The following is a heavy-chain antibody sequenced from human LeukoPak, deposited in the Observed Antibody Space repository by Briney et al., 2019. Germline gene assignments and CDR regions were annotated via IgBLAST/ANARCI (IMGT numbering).Heavy chain of an antibody. J-gene: IGHJ5*02. CDR2: IYPGDSDT. D-gene: IGHD6-19*01. Sequence: GASLQISGEGAGSIFTSYWIGWVRQLPGKGLEWMGIIYPGDSDTRYSPSFQGQVTISADKSTSTAYLQWSSLKASDTAMYYCARHRYSSGSQFWFDPWGQGTLVTVSS. V-gene: IGHV5-51*01. CDR3: ARHRYSSGSQFWFDP. CDR1: GSIFTSYW.